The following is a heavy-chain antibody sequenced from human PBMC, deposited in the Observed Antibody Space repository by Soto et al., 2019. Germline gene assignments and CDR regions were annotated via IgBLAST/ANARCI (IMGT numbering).Heavy chain of an antibody. V-gene: IGHV4-34*01. CDR3: ARLVVPAATRYYYYYYMDV. Sequence: PSETLSLTCAVYGGSFSGYYWSWIRQPPGKGLEWIGEINHSGSTNYNPSLKSRVTISVDTSKNQFSLKLSSVTAADTAVYYCARLVVPAATRYYYYYYMDVWGKGTTVTVSS. J-gene: IGHJ6*03. CDR1: GGSFSGYY. D-gene: IGHD2-2*01. CDR2: INHSGST.